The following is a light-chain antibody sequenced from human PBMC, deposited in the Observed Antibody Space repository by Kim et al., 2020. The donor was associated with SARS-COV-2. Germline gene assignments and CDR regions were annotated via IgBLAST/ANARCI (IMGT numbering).Light chain of an antibody. CDR2: AAS. CDR3: QQYNAFPWT. J-gene: IGKJ1*01. V-gene: IGKV1-5*01. CDR1: QSISSW. Sequence: ASVGDRVTITCRASQSISSWLAWYQRRPGKAPKLLIYAASSLESGVPSRFSGSGSGTEFTLTIISLQPDDFATYYCQQYNAFPWTFGQGTKVDI.